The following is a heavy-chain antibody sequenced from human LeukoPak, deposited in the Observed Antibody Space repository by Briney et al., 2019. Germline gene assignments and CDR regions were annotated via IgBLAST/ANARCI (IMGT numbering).Heavy chain of an antibody. D-gene: IGHD3-22*01. CDR3: AGRYYYDSSGYMYFQH. Sequence: ASVKVSCKASGYTFTSYGISWVRQAPGQGLEWMGWISAYNGNTNYAQKLQGRVTMTTDTSTSTAYMELRSLRSDDTAVYYCAGRYYYDSSGYMYFQHWGQGTLVTVSS. CDR1: GYTFTSYG. V-gene: IGHV1-18*01. J-gene: IGHJ1*01. CDR2: ISAYNGNT.